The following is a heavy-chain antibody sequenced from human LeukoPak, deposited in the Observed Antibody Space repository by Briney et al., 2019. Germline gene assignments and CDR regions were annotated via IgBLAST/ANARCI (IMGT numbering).Heavy chain of an antibody. Sequence: GGSLRLSCAASGFTSDDYAMRWVRQAPGKGLEWVSGISWNSGSIGYADSVKGRFTISRDNAKNSLYLQMSSLRAEDTALYYCAKGPPITMVRGATGYFDLWGRGTLVTVSS. CDR2: ISWNSGSI. CDR3: AKGPPITMVRGATGYFDL. V-gene: IGHV3-9*02. CDR1: GFTSDDYA. J-gene: IGHJ2*01. D-gene: IGHD3-10*01.